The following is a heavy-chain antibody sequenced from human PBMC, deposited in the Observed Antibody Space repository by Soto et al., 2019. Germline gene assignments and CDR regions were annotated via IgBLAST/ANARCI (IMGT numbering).Heavy chain of an antibody. V-gene: IGHV3-7*05. CDR1: GLPFISYW. CDR3: ATAAAGYYFDY. CDR2: IIQDGSEK. Sequence: GGFLRLSCAASGLPFISYWMNWVRQAPGKGLEWVANIIQDGSEKSYVDSVKGRFTISRDNAKNSLFLQMNSLGADDTAVYYCATAAAGYYFDYWAQGTLVTVSS. J-gene: IGHJ4*02. D-gene: IGHD6-13*01.